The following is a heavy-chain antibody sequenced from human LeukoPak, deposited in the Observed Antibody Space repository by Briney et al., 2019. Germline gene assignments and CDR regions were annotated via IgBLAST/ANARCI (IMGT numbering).Heavy chain of an antibody. CDR2: IYYSGNT. J-gene: IGHJ3*02. Sequence: PSETLSLTCTVSGVSISSSNSYWGWIRQPPGKGLEWIGSIYYSGNTYYNASLKSQVSISIDTSKNQFSLRLTSVTAADTAVYYCARHPGPNFLTTVTRGAFDIWGQGTMVTVSS. CDR3: ARHPGPNFLTTVTRGAFDI. V-gene: IGHV4-39*01. D-gene: IGHD4-17*01. CDR1: GVSISSSNSY.